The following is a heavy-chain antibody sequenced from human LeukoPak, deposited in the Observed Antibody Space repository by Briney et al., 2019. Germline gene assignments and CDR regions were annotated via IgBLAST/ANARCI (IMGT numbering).Heavy chain of an antibody. CDR3: ARSSSWWYYFDY. J-gene: IGHJ4*02. V-gene: IGHV3-30-3*01. CDR1: GFTFSSYA. D-gene: IGHD6-13*01. CDR2: ISYDGSNK. Sequence: PGGSLRLSCAASGFTFSSYAMHWVRQAPGKGLEWVAVISYDGSNKYYADSVKGRLTISRDNSKNTLYLQMNSLRAEDTAVYYCARSSSWWYYFDYWGQGTLVTVSS.